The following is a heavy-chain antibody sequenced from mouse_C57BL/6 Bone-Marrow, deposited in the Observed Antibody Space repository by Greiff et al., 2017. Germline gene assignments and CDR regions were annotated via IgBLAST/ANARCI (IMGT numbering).Heavy chain of an antibody. CDR3: ARPLYFDV. V-gene: IGHV5-17*01. CDR2: ISSGSSTI. CDR1: GFTFSDSG. D-gene: IGHD6-1*01. Sequence: EVNVVESGGGLVKPGGSLKLSCAASGFTFSDSGMHWVRQAPEKGLEWVAYISSGSSTIYYADTVKGRFTISRDNAKNTLFLQMTSLRSEDTAMYYCARPLYFDVWGTGTTVTVSS. J-gene: IGHJ1*03.